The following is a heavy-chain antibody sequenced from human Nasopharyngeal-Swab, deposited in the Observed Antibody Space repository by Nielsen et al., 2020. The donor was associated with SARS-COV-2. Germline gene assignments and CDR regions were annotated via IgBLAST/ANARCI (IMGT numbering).Heavy chain of an antibody. V-gene: IGHV3-23*01. J-gene: IGHJ3*02. CDR3: AKSLVQLLEWFTYDILTGYYSDAFDI. Sequence: GESLKISCAASGFTFSSYAMSWVRQAPGKGLEWVSAISGSGGSTHYADSVKGRFTISRDNSKNTLYLQMNSLRAEDTAVYYCAKSLVQLLEWFTYDILTGYYSDAFDIWGQGTMVTVSS. CDR2: ISGSGGST. CDR1: GFTFSSYA. D-gene: IGHD3-9*01.